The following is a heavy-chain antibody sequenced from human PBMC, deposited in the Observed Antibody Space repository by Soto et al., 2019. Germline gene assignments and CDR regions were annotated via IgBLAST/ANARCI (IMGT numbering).Heavy chain of an antibody. V-gene: IGHV1-69*05. Sequence: SVKVSCKASGGTFSSYAISWVRQAPGQGLEWMGGIIPIFGTANYAQKFQGRVTITRDLSTHTIYMDFRSLKSEDTAVYYCAASPSFWQNYYYGAMDVWGQGTTVTVSS. CDR1: GGTFSSYA. J-gene: IGHJ6*01. CDR2: IIPIFGTA. CDR3: AASPSFWQNYYYGAMDV.